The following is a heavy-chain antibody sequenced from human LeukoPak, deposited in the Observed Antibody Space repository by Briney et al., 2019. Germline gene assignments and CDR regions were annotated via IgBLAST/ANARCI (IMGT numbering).Heavy chain of an antibody. J-gene: IGHJ4*02. CDR2: ISYDGSNK. CDR1: GFTFSSYG. D-gene: IGHD3-10*01. V-gene: IGHV3-30*18. CDR3: AKDHDKFGELAPPTHY. Sequence: GGSLRLSCAASGFTFSSYGMHWVRQAPGKGLEWVAVISYDGSNKYYADSVKGRFTISGDNSKNTLYLQMNSLRAEDTAVYYCAKDHDKFGELAPPTHYWGQGTLVTVSS.